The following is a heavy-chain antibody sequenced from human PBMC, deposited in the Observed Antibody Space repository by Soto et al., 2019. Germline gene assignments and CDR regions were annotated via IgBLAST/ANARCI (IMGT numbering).Heavy chain of an antibody. J-gene: IGHJ4*02. V-gene: IGHV3-23*01. D-gene: IGHD3-16*01. CDR1: GFIFPTHA. CDR3: AKGRAYTQTFFDF. CDR2: ITGSGGDT. Sequence: GGSLRLSCAASGFIFPTHAMSWGRQAPGKGLEWVSAITGSGGDTFYASSVKGRFTVSRDNSKNTLYLHMTSLRADDTGVYFCAKGRAYTQTFFDFWGQGTLVTVSS.